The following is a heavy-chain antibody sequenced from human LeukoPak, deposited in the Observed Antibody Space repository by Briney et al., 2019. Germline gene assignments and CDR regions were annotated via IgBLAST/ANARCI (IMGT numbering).Heavy chain of an antibody. CDR2: IRNKVNSYTT. Sequence: GGSLRVSCVVSGFSFSDHYMDWVRQAPGKGLEWVGRIRNKVNSYTTEYAAFVKGRFTTSRDDSKNSVYLQMNSLETEDTAVYYCAIGYCSGGDCYVSNYWGQGTLVTVSS. CDR1: GFSFSDHY. J-gene: IGHJ4*02. V-gene: IGHV3-72*01. CDR3: AIGYCSGGDCYVSNY. D-gene: IGHD2-15*01.